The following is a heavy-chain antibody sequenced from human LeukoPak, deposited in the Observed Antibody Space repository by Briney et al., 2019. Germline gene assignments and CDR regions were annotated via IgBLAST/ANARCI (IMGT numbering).Heavy chain of an antibody. J-gene: IGHJ4*02. V-gene: IGHV4-34*01. Sequence: PSETLSLTCAVYGGSFSGYYWSWIRQPPGKGLEWIGEINHSGSTNYNPSLKSRVTISVDTSKNQFSLKLSSVTAADTAVYYCVRTSSGYYFDHWGQGTLVTVSS. D-gene: IGHD6-19*01. CDR2: INHSGST. CDR3: VRTSSGYYFDH. CDR1: GGSFSGYY.